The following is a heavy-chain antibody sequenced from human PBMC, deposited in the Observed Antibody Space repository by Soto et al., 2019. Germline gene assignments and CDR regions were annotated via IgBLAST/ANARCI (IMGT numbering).Heavy chain of an antibody. J-gene: IGHJ4*02. CDR2: IYNNGGT. Sequence: QVQLQESGPGLVRPSETLSLTCTVSGGSVSNGTYYWSWIRQSPGKGLEWLGYIYNNGGTNSNPSHKSRVTISRDTSKDQISLRLNSVTAADTAVYFCARSPGRVLTAHFDTWGQGILVTVSS. D-gene: IGHD3-9*01. V-gene: IGHV4-61*01. CDR3: ARSPGRVLTAHFDT. CDR1: GGSVSNGTYY.